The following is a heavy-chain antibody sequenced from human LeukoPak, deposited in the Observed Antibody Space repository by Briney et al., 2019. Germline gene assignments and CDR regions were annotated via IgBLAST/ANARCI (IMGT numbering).Heavy chain of an antibody. V-gene: IGHV3-21*01. CDR3: ARDIGTTVTERFDY. CDR2: ITTTGTSI. Sequence: PGGSLRLSCAASGFTFSSYSMNWVRQAPGKGLEWVSSITTTGTSIYYADSVKGRFTISRDNAKNSLYLQMNSLRAEDTAVYYCARDIGTTVTERFDYWGQGTLVTVSS. J-gene: IGHJ4*02. CDR1: GFTFSSYS. D-gene: IGHD4-11*01.